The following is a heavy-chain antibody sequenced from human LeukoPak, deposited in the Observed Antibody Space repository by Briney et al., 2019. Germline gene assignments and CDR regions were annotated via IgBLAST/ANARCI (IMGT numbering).Heavy chain of an antibody. CDR3: ATCGTMVRGVISNGMDV. Sequence: ASVKVSCKVSGYTLTELSMHWVRQAPGKGLEWMGGFDPEDGETIYAQKFQGRVTMTEDTSTDTAYMELSSLRSEDTAVYYCATCGTMVRGVISNGMDVWGQGTTVTVSS. J-gene: IGHJ6*02. V-gene: IGHV1-24*01. CDR1: GYTLTELS. D-gene: IGHD3-10*01. CDR2: FDPEDGET.